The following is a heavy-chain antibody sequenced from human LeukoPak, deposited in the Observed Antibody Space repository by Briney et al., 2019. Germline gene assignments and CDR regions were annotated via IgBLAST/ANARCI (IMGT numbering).Heavy chain of an antibody. J-gene: IGHJ4*02. V-gene: IGHV3-30*04. D-gene: IGHD6-19*01. CDR2: TSNDGINK. CDR3: ARDKVSTKGYSSGWSFDY. CDR1: GFTFSSYA. Sequence: GGSLRLSCAASGFTFSSYAMHWVRQAPGKGLEWVAVTSNDGINKYYSDSVRGRLTMSRDNSKNTLYLQMDSLRAEDTAVYYCARDKVSTKGYSSGWSFDYWGQGTLVTVSS.